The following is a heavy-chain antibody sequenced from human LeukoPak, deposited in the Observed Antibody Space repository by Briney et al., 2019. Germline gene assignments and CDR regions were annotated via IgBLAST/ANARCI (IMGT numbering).Heavy chain of an antibody. J-gene: IGHJ4*02. CDR1: GGSISSYY. CDR3: ARGVNSGYFAY. CDR2: IYYSGST. Sequence: SETLSLTCTVSGGSISSYYWTWVRQPPGKGLEWIGDIYYSGSTNYKPSLKSRVTISVDTSKNQFSLKLTSVTAADTAVYYCARGVNSGYFAYCGQGTLVTASS. V-gene: IGHV4-59*01. D-gene: IGHD1-26*01.